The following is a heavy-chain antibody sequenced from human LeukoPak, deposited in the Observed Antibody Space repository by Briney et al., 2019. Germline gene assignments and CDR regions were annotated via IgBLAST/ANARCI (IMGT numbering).Heavy chain of an antibody. D-gene: IGHD1-1*01. J-gene: IGHJ6*03. Sequence: PGGSLRLSCAASGFTVSSSYMSWVRQAPGKGLEWVSVIYAGGTIHYADSVKGRFTISRDNSRNTLYLQMDSLRAEDTAVYYCARISHYRTGYYYYMEVWGEGTTVTVSS. CDR1: GFTVSSSY. CDR2: IYAGGTI. V-gene: IGHV3-53*01. CDR3: ARISHYRTGYYYYMEV.